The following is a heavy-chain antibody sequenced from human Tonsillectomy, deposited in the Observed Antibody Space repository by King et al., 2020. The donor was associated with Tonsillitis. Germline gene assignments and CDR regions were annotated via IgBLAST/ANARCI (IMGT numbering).Heavy chain of an antibody. CDR1: GYTFTTYG. J-gene: IGHJ4*02. CDR3: ARLKTKLRSFDWLLPKYPFDY. D-gene: IGHD3-9*01. CDR2: ISPYNGNT. Sequence: QLVQSGAEVKKPGASVKVSCKASGYTFTTYGISWVRQAPGQGLEWMGWISPYNGNTNYAQNIQGRVTMTTDTSTSTTYMERRSLRSDDTAVYYCARLKTKLRSFDWLLPKYPFDYWGQGTLVTVSS. V-gene: IGHV1-18*01.